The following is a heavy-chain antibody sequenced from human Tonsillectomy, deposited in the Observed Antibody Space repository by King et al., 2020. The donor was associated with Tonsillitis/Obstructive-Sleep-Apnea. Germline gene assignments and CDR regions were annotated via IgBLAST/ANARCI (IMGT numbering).Heavy chain of an antibody. CDR3: AGETEDIVVVVAASYYYYYMDV. Sequence: VQLVESGGGVVQPGRSLRLSCAASGFTFSSDAMHWVRQAPGKGLEWVAVISYDGSNKYYADSVKGRFTISRDNSKNTLYLQMNSLRAEDTAVYYGAGETEDIVVVVAASYYYYYMDVWGKGTTVTVSS. V-gene: IGHV3-30*01. CDR1: GFTFSSDA. D-gene: IGHD2-15*01. J-gene: IGHJ6*03. CDR2: ISYDGSNK.